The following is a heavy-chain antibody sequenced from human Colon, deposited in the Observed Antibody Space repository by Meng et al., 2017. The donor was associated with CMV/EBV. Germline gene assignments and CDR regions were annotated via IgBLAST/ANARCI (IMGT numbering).Heavy chain of an antibody. V-gene: IGHV3-7*01. CDR1: GFTFTTFW. CDR2: IKEDGSGQ. J-gene: IGHJ4*02. D-gene: IGHD3-10*01. CDR3: ARDPDHGHGGSGRCLDS. Sequence: GESLKISCAASGFTFTTFWMTWVRQAPGKGLEWVANIKEDGSGQWYEDSVKGRFIISRDNAKKSVYLQMNSLRAADTALYYCARDPDHGHGGSGRCLDSWGQGTLVTVSS.